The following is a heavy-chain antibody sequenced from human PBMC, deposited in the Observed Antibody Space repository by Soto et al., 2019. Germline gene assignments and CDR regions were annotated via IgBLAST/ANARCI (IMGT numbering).Heavy chain of an antibody. J-gene: IGHJ6*02. CDR1: GGSFSGHY. CDR2: INHSGST. CDR3: ARRGGQLRLLRFLEWLPTDPGMEV. D-gene: IGHD3-3*01. Sequence: ASETLSLTCAVYGGSFSGHYCSWILQPPGKGLEWIGEINHSGSTNYNPSLKSRVTISVDTSKNQFSLKLSSVTAADTAVYYCARRGGQLRLLRFLEWLPTDPGMEVWGQGTTVTGTS. V-gene: IGHV4-34*01.